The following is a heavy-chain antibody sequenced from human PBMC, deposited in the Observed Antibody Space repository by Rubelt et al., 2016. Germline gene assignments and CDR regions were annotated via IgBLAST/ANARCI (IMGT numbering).Heavy chain of an antibody. Sequence: SYAQKFQGRVTMTRDTSTSTVYMELSSLRSEDPAVYYCARAGNYYYGMDVWGQGTTVTVSS. V-gene: IGHV1-46*01. D-gene: IGHD1-26*01. J-gene: IGHJ6*02. CDR3: ARAGNYYYGMDV.